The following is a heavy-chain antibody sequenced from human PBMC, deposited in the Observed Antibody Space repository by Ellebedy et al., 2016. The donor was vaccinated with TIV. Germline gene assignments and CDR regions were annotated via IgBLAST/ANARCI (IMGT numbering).Heavy chain of an antibody. CDR2: ISTSGYTK. Sequence: GESLKISCVASGFTFSSYNMNWVRQAPGKGLEWVSHISTSGYTKYYAESVKGRFTISRDNAENSLYLQMNSLRDEDTAVYYCACRFDNWGQGTLVTVSS. CDR3: ACRFDN. J-gene: IGHJ4*01. V-gene: IGHV3-48*02. CDR1: GFTFSSYN.